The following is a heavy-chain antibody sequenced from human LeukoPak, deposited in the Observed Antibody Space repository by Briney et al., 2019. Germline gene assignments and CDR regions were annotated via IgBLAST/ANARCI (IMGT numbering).Heavy chain of an antibody. CDR2: IYYSGST. Sequence: SETLSLTCTVSGGSISNYYWSWIRQPPGKGLEWIGYIYYSGSTNYNPSLKSRVTISVDTSKNQFSLKLSSVTAADTAVYYCARDQVQGIGLWFGELSSRWFDPWGQGTLVTVSS. V-gene: IGHV4-59*01. D-gene: IGHD3-10*01. CDR3: ARDQVQGIGLWFGELSSRWFDP. J-gene: IGHJ5*02. CDR1: GGSISNYY.